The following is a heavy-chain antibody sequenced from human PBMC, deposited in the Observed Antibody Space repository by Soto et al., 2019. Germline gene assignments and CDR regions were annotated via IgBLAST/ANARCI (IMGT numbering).Heavy chain of an antibody. D-gene: IGHD2-15*01. CDR1: GFTFSSYA. CDR2: IGGSGGST. J-gene: IGHJ5*02. CDR3: AKDAAQPGGAWFDP. V-gene: IGHV3-23*01. Sequence: PGGSLRLSXAASGFTFSSYAMSWVRQAPGKGLEWVSAIGGSGGSTYYADSVKGRFTISRDNSKNTLYLQMNSLRAEDTAVYYCAKDAAQPGGAWFDPWGQGTLVTVSS.